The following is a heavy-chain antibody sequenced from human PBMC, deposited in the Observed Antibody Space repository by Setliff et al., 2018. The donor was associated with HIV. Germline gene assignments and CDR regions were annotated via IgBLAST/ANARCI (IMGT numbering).Heavy chain of an antibody. Sequence: SETLSLTCTVSGGSISSHYWSWIRQPPGKGLEWIGSIYYTRSTDYNPSLMSRVTISLDTSGDYFSLNLRSVTAADTAVYYCARLDDSGSYYENAFDIWGQGAMVTVSS. J-gene: IGHJ3*02. CDR3: ARLDDSGSYYENAFDI. CDR2: IYYTRST. CDR1: GGSISSHY. D-gene: IGHD1-26*01. V-gene: IGHV4-59*11.